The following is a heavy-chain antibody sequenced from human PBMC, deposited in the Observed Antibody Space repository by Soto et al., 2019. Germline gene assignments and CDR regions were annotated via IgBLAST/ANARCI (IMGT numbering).Heavy chain of an antibody. CDR3: ARARGGNSGWFDP. J-gene: IGHJ5*02. D-gene: IGHD2-21*02. Sequence: QVQLQESGPGLVKPSETLSLTCTVSGGSISSYYWSWIRQPPGKGLEWIGYIYYSGSTNYNPSLKSRVTISVDTSKNQFSLKLSSVTAADTAVYYCARARGGNSGWFDPWGQGTLVTVSS. CDR1: GGSISSYY. CDR2: IYYSGST. V-gene: IGHV4-59*01.